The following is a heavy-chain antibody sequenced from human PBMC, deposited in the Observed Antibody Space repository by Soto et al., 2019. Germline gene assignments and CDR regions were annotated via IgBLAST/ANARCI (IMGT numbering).Heavy chain of an antibody. D-gene: IGHD3-22*01. CDR2: IYPGDSDT. CDR1: GYSFTSYC. Sequence: RGESLKISCKGSGYSFTSYCIGWVRQMPGKGLEWMGIIYPGDSDTRYSPSFQGQVTISADKSISTAYLQWSSLKASDTAMYYCARGYYDSSGYPSYFDCWGQGTLVTVSS. J-gene: IGHJ4*02. CDR3: ARGYYDSSGYPSYFDC. V-gene: IGHV5-51*01.